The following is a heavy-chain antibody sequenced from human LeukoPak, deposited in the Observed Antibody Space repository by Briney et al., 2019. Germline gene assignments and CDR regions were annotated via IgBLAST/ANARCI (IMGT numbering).Heavy chain of an antibody. Sequence: SETLSLTCSVSGDSITGYYWGWIRQPPGKGLEWIGNIYYTGNTYYNSSLKSRVTISLDTSKNQFSLKLSSVTAADTAVYYCARDRRLLWFGELFGYMDVWGTGTTVTISS. V-gene: IGHV4-39*07. CDR3: ARDRRLLWFGELFGYMDV. CDR1: GDSITGYY. CDR2: IYYTGNT. D-gene: IGHD3-10*01. J-gene: IGHJ6*03.